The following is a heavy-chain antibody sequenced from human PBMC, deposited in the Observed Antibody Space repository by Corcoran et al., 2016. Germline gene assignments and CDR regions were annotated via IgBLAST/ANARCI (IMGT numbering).Heavy chain of an antibody. CDR2: TYYRSKWYN. J-gene: IGHJ4*02. CDR3: VRSGQGYSSGWHFHFDY. Sequence: QVQLQQSGPGLVKPSQTLSLTCAISGDSVSSNSAAWNWIRQSPSRGLEWLGRTYYRSKWYNDYAISVKSHININPDTSKNQFSLQLNSVTPEDTAVYYSVRSGQGYSSGWHFHFDYWGQGTLVTVSS. CDR1: GDSVSSNSAA. D-gene: IGHD6-19*01. V-gene: IGHV6-1*01.